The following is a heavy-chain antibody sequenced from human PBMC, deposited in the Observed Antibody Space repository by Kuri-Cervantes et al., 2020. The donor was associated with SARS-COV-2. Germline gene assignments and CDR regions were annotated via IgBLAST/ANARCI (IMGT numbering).Heavy chain of an antibody. J-gene: IGHJ4*02. CDR3: ARGSWNYPFDY. Sequence: GSLRLSCTVSGGSISSYYWSWIRQPTGKGLEWIGYIYYSGSTNYNPSLKSRVTISVDTSKNQFSLKLSSVTAADTAVYYCARGSWNYPFDYWGQGTLVTVSS. V-gene: IGHV4-59*01. CDR1: GGSISSYY. CDR2: IYYSGST. D-gene: IGHD1-7*01.